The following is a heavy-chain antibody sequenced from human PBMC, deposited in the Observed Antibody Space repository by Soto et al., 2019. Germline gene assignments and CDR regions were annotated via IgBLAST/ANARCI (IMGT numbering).Heavy chain of an antibody. D-gene: IGHD3-10*01. V-gene: IGHV3-66*01. Sequence: PGGSLRLSCAASGFTVSSNFMSWVRQAPGKGLEWVSIIYSDGSTYYADSVKGRFTISRDNSKNTLYLQMNSLRAEDTAVYYCAKVPGGSGYQFDYWGQGTLVTVSS. CDR3: AKVPGGSGYQFDY. CDR1: GFTVSSNF. J-gene: IGHJ4*02. CDR2: IYSDGST.